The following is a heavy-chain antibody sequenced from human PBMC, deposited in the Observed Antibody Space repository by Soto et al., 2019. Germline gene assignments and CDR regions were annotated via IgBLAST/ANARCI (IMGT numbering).Heavy chain of an antibody. J-gene: IGHJ4*02. D-gene: IGHD1-26*01. CDR3: AREGFSGSYLSD. V-gene: IGHV1-69*01. Sequence: QVQLVQSGAEVKKPGSSVKVSCKASGGTLNSNAISWVRQAPGQGFEWMGGIVPMSGTTKYAPKFQGRVTITGDESTSTAYMEVNNLRSADTAVYYCAREGFSGSYLSDWGQGTLVTVSS. CDR2: IVPMSGTT. CDR1: GGTLNSNA.